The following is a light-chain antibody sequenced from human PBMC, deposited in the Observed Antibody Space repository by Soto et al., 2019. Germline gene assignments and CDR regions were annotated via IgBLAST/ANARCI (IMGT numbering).Light chain of an antibody. V-gene: IGKV3-20*01. CDR3: HHYGYGADT. CDR2: GAS. CDR1: ESVRNNS. J-gene: IGKJ2*01. Sequence: LILTQSPGTLSLSPGERATLSCRASESVRNNSLAWYQQHPGQAPRLLIFGASSRATGIPDRFTGTGAGADFSLTISRLEPDDSAVYFGHHYGYGADTFGQGTKLEIK.